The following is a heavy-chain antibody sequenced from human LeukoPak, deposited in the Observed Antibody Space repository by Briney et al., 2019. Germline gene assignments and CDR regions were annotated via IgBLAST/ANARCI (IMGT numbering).Heavy chain of an antibody. CDR2: IYYGVST. D-gene: IGHD2-15*01. CDR3: ARLLADNWFDP. CDR1: GGSISSRVYY. Sequence: SQTLSLTCTVSGGSISSRVYYWSWIRQPPGKGLEWIGYIYYGVSTNYNPSLKSRVTISLDTSKKQISLKVRSVTAADTAIYYRARLLADNWFDPWGQGTLVTVSS. V-gene: IGHV4-61*08. J-gene: IGHJ5*02.